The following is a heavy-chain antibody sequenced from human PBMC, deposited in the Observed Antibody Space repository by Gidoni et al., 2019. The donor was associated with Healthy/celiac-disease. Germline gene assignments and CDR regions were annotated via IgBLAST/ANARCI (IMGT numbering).Heavy chain of an antibody. D-gene: IGHD3-22*01. CDR3: ARGHMIVVAFDAFDI. Sequence: QVQLQESGPGLVKPSQTLSLTCTGPGGSISSGGYYWSWIRQHPGNGLEWIGYIYYSGSTYYNPSLKSRVTISVDTSKNQFSLKLSSVTAADTAVYYCARGHMIVVAFDAFDIWGQGTMVTVSS. CDR1: GGSISSGGYY. CDR2: IYYSGST. J-gene: IGHJ3*02. V-gene: IGHV4-31*03.